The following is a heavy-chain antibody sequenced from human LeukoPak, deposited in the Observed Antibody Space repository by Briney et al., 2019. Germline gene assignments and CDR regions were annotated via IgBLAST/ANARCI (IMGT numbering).Heavy chain of an antibody. Sequence: PGESLKIYCKGSGYSFTTYWISWVRQMPGKGLEWMGNIDPSDSYTNYSPSFQGHVTISADKSISTAYLQWSSLKASDTAMYYCARTMVRGYDYWGQGTLVTVSS. D-gene: IGHD3-10*01. CDR1: GYSFTTYW. CDR3: ARTMVRGYDY. V-gene: IGHV5-10-1*01. CDR2: IDPSDSYT. J-gene: IGHJ4*02.